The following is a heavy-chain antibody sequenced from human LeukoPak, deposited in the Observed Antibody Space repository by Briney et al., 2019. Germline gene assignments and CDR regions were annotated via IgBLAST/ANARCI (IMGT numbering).Heavy chain of an antibody. D-gene: IGHD5-18*01. CDR1: GGSIGPYY. Sequence: PSGTLSLTCTISGGSIGPYYWSWLRQPAGKALEWIGRSYTTGSTNYNPSLKSRVTMSLDTSKNQFSLKLTSVTAADTAVYYCARSAGYGFHLDTWGQGTLVTVSS. V-gene: IGHV4-4*07. CDR3: ARSAGYGFHLDT. J-gene: IGHJ5*02. CDR2: SYTTGST.